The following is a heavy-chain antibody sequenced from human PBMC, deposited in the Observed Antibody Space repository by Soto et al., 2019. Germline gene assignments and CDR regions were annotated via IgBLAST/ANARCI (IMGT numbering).Heavy chain of an antibody. V-gene: IGHV1-2*02. CDR3: AKDSDYRNYGMGV. D-gene: IGHD3-16*01. CDR1: GYTFTGYY. CDR2: INPNSGGT. J-gene: IGHJ6*02. Sequence: GASVKVSCKASGYTFTGYYMHWVRQAPGQGLEWMGWINPNSGGTNYAQKFQGRVTMTRDTSISTAYMELSRLRSDDTAVYYCAKDSDYRNYGMGVWGQGTTVTVSS.